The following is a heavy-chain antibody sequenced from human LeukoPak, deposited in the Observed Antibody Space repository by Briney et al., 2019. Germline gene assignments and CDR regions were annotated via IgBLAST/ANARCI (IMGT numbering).Heavy chain of an antibody. Sequence: ASVKVSCKASGGTFSSYAISWVRQAPGQGLEWMGGIIPIFGTANYAQKFQGRVTITADKSTSTAYMELSSLRSDDTAVYYCARAGYDYVPGGYWGQGTLVTVSS. D-gene: IGHD3-16*01. V-gene: IGHV1-69*06. CDR1: GGTFSSYA. CDR3: ARAGYDYVPGGY. J-gene: IGHJ4*02. CDR2: IIPIFGTA.